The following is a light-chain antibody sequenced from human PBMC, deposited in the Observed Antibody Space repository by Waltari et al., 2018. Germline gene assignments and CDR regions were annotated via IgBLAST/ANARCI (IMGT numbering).Light chain of an antibody. CDR3: QHHVRLPAT. J-gene: IGKJ1*01. Sequence: RATLSSRSSQSVNTYLAWYQQKPGQAPRLLIYGAYTRAAGIPDRFSGSGSGTDFSLTISRLEAEDFAVYYCQHHVRLPATFGQGTKVEIK. V-gene: IGKV3-20*01. CDR2: GAY. CDR1: QSVNTY.